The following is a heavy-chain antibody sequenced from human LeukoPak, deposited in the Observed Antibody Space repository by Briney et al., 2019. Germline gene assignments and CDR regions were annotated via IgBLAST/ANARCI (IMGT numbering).Heavy chain of an antibody. V-gene: IGHV1-46*01. J-gene: IGHJ4*02. Sequence: ASAKVSCKASGYSFTNYYMHWVRQAPGQGLEWMTMINPSGGSTTYAQNFQDRVTVTRDMSTSTVYMELSSLTSEDTAVYYCARTRGYYFDYWGQGTLVTVSS. CDR1: GYSFTNYY. CDR3: ARTRGYYFDY. CDR2: INPSGGST.